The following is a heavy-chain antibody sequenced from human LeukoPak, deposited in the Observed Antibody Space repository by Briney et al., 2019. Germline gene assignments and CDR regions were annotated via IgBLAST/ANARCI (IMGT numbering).Heavy chain of an antibody. CDR2: INWNGGST. Sequence: GGSLRLSCAASGFTFDDYGMSWVRQAPGKWLEWVSGINWNGGSTGYADSVKSRFTISRDNAKNSLYLQMNSLRAEDTALYYCARETEYCSGGSCYSSSSYDIWGQGTMVTVSS. J-gene: IGHJ3*02. D-gene: IGHD2-15*01. CDR1: GFTFDDYG. CDR3: ARETEYCSGGSCYSSSSYDI. V-gene: IGHV3-20*04.